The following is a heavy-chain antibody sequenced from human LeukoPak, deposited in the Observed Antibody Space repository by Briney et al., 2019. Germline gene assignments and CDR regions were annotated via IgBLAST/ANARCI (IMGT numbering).Heavy chain of an antibody. D-gene: IGHD1-26*01. CDR3: ASMLGAHDAFDI. CDR2: INPNSGGT. Sequence: GASVEVSCKASGYTFTGYYMHWVRQAPGQGLEWMGRINPNSGGTNYAQKFQGRVTMTRDTSISTAYMELSRLRSDDTAVYYCASMLGAHDAFDIWGQGTMVTVSS. J-gene: IGHJ3*02. V-gene: IGHV1-2*06. CDR1: GYTFTGYY.